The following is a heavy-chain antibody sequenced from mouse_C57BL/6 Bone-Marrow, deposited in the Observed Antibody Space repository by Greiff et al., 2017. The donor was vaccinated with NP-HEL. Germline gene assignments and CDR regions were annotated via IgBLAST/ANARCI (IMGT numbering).Heavy chain of an antibody. Sequence: EVKLMESGGGLVKPGGSLKLSCAASGFTFSSYAMSWVRQTPEKRLEWVATISDGGSYTYYPDNVKGRFTISRDNAKNNLYLQMSHLKSEDTAMYYCARVAIYDGDYAMDYWGQGTSVTVSS. CDR1: GFTFSSYA. CDR2: ISDGGSYT. D-gene: IGHD2-3*01. J-gene: IGHJ4*01. CDR3: ARVAIYDGDYAMDY. V-gene: IGHV5-4*03.